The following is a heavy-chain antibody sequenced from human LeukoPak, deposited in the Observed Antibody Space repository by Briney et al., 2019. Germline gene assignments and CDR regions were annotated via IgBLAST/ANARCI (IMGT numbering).Heavy chain of an antibody. Sequence: SETLSLTCTVSGDSISNYYWSWIRQPAGKGLEWIGRIYTSGSTNYNPSLKSRVTISVDTSKNQFSLKLSSVTAADTAVYYCARRKHHAFDIWGQGTMVTVSS. CDR3: ARRKHHAFDI. CDR2: IYTSGST. V-gene: IGHV4-4*07. J-gene: IGHJ3*02. CDR1: GDSISNYY.